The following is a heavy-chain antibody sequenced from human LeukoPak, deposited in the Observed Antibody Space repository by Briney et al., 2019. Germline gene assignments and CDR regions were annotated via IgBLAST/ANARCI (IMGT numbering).Heavy chain of an antibody. Sequence: GGSLRLSCAASGFTFSSYAMTWVRQAPGKGLEWVATIRVDGSTEYPVDSMKGRFTISRDNAKNSLHLQMNSLRAEDTAVYYCATYSSPDKWDASDMWGQGTLVTVSS. J-gene: IGHJ3*02. V-gene: IGHV3-7*01. CDR2: IRVDGSTE. CDR3: ATYSSPDKWDASDM. D-gene: IGHD6-13*01. CDR1: GFTFSSYA.